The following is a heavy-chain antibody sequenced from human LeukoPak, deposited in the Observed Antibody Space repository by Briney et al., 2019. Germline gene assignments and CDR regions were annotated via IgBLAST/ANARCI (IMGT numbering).Heavy chain of an antibody. CDR1: GFTVSSNS. D-gene: IGHD3-3*01. CDR3: VKRERFLEQPPY. Sequence: PGGSLRLSCTVSGFTVSSNSMSWVRQAPGKGLEWVSFIYSDNTHYSDSVKGRFTISRDNAKNSLYLQMSSLRAEDTAFYYCVKRERFLEQPPYWGQGTLVTVSS. J-gene: IGHJ4*02. CDR2: IYSDNT. V-gene: IGHV3-53*01.